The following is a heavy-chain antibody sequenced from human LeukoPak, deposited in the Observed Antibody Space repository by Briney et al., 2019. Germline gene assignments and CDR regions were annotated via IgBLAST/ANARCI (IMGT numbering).Heavy chain of an antibody. Sequence: GGSLRLSCAASGFTFSSHWMHWVRQAPGKGLEWVAIIWNDGSNKYYADSVKGRFAVSRDNSKNTLYLQVNSLRAEDTAVYYCARALFAGAFYGMDVWGQGTTVTVSS. D-gene: IGHD3-10*01. CDR3: ARALFAGAFYGMDV. CDR1: GFTFSSHW. J-gene: IGHJ6*02. V-gene: IGHV3-33*08. CDR2: IWNDGSNK.